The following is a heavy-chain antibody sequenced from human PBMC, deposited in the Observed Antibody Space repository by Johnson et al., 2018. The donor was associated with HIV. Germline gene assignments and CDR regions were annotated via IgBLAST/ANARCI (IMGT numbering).Heavy chain of an antibody. J-gene: IGHJ3*02. CDR3: ARIGLGPAAKGVAFDI. V-gene: IGHV3-30*04. D-gene: IGHD2-2*01. CDR2: ISYDGSNK. CDR1: GFTFSSYA. Sequence: QVQLVESGGGLVQPGRSLRLSCAASGFTFSSYAMHWVRQAPGKGLEWVAVISYDGSNKYYADSVKGRFTISRDNSKNTLYLQMNSLRTEDTAVYCCARIGLGPAAKGVAFDIWGQGTMVTGSS.